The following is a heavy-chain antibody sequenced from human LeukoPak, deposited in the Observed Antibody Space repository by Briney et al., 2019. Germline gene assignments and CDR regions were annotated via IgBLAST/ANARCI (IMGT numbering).Heavy chain of an antibody. CDR2: IWNDGSNK. Sequence: PGRSLRLSCAVSGFTFSSYAMHWVRQAPGKGLEWVALIWNDGSNKYYADSVKGRFTISRDNSKNTLDLQMTSLRAEDTAVYYCARDNSYGSPLDYWGQGTLVTVSS. J-gene: IGHJ4*02. V-gene: IGHV3-33*08. D-gene: IGHD5-18*01. CDR3: ARDNSYGSPLDY. CDR1: GFTFSSYA.